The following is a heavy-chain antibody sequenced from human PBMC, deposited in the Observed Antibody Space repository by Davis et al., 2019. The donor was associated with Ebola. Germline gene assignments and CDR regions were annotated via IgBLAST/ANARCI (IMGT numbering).Heavy chain of an antibody. Sequence: ETLSLTCTVSGYSISSGYYWGWIRQPPGKGLEWIGNIHHSGSTYYNPSLKSRVTISLHTSKNQFSLNVTSVTATDTAVYYCARGSGGSWDWFDPWGQGTLVTVSS. CDR1: GYSISSGYY. CDR3: ARGSGGSWDWFDP. V-gene: IGHV4-38-2*02. D-gene: IGHD2-15*01. CDR2: IHHSGST. J-gene: IGHJ5*02.